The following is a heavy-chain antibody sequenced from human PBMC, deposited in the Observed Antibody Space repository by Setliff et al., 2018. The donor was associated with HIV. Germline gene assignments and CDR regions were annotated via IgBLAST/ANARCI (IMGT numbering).Heavy chain of an antibody. D-gene: IGHD1-26*01. CDR3: ATTGPYSGSLYGMDV. J-gene: IGHJ6*02. CDR2: FDPEDGQR. CDR1: GYTLSELS. Sequence: ASVKVSCKVSGYTLSELSRHWVRQGPGKGLEWMGGFDPEDGQRIYAQKFQGRVTMTEDTSTDTAYMELSSLSFEDTAVYYCATTGPYSGSLYGMDVWGQGATVTVSS. V-gene: IGHV1-24*01.